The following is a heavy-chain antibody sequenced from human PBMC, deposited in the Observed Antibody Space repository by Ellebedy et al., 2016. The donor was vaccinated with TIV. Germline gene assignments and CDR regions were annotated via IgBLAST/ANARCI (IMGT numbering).Heavy chain of an antibody. CDR2: MNPNSGNT. V-gene: IGHV1-8*01. CDR3: ARLITGTTGIDAFDI. Sequence: AASVKVSCKASGYTFTSYDINWVRQATGQGLEWMGWMNPNSGNTGYAQKFQGRVTMTRDTSISTAYMELSSLRSEDTAVYYCARLITGTTGIDAFDIWGQGTMVSVSS. CDR1: GYTFTSYD. J-gene: IGHJ3*02. D-gene: IGHD1-20*01.